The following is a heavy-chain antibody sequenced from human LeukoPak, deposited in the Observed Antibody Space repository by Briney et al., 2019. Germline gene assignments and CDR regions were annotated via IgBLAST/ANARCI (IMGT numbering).Heavy chain of an antibody. CDR2: INHSGST. CDR1: SASLSGYY. J-gene: IGHJ4*02. CDR3: ARGRVAATSVTSY. D-gene: IGHD2-15*01. V-gene: IGHV4-34*01. Sequence: SETLSLTCAVYSASLSGYYWSWIRQPPGKGLGWIGEINHSGSTNYNPSLKSRVTISVDTSMNHFSLRLSSVTAADTAVYYCARGRVAATSVTSYWGQGTLVTVSP.